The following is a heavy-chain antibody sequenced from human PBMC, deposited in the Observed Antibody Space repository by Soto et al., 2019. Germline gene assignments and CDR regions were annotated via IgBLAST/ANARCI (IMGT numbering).Heavy chain of an antibody. CDR2: ISSSSSYI. D-gene: IGHD2-2*01. CDR1: GFTFSSYS. J-gene: IGHJ6*02. V-gene: IGHV3-21*01. CDR3: ARDLGGIVVVPAALYYYYGMDV. Sequence: GGSLRLSCAASGFTFSSYSMNWVRQAPGKGLEWVSSISSSSSYIYYADSVKGRFTIPRDNAKNSLYLQMNSLRAEDTAVYYCARDLGGIVVVPAALYYYYGMDVWGQGTTVTVSS.